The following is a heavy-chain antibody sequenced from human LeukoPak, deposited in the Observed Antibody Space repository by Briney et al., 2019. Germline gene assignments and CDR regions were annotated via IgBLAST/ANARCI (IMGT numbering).Heavy chain of an antibody. D-gene: IGHD3-10*01. J-gene: IGHJ5*02. CDR1: GGSISSYY. CDR2: IYTSGST. CDR3: AREDPVLLWFGEVTQRDGWFDP. Sequence: PSETLSLTCTVSGGSISSYYWSWIRQPAGKGLEWIGRIYTSGSTNYNPSLKSRVTMSVDTSKNQFSLKLSSVTAADTAVYYCAREDPVLLWFGEVTQRDGWFDPWGQGTLVTVSS. V-gene: IGHV4-4*07.